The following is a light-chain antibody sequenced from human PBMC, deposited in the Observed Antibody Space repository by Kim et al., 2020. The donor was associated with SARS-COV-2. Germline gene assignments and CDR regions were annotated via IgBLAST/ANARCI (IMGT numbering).Light chain of an antibody. CDR2: AAS. J-gene: IGKJ1*01. CDR1: QSINNF. CDR3: HQTYSRPWT. Sequence: DIQMTQSPSSLSASAGDRVTISCRASQSINNFLNWYQYKLGEAPKLLVFAASTLESGVPSRFSGSGSGTDFTLTINSLQPEDFAIYFCHQTYSRPWTFGQGTKVEI. V-gene: IGKV1-39*01.